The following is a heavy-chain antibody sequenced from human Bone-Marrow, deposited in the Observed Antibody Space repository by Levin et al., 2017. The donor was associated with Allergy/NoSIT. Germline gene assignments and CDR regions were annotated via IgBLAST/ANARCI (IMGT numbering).Heavy chain of an antibody. V-gene: IGHV4-39*01. J-gene: IGHJ4*02. CDR1: GGSISSSSYY. CDR3: ARQGSFSGWFYDY. Sequence: SETLSLTCTVSGGSISSSSYYWGWVRQPPGKGLEWIGSIYYSGYTYYNSSLKSRVAISVDTSKNQFSLKLSSVTAADTAVYYCARQGSFSGWFYDYWGQGSLVTVSS. CDR2: IYYSGYT. D-gene: IGHD6-19*01.